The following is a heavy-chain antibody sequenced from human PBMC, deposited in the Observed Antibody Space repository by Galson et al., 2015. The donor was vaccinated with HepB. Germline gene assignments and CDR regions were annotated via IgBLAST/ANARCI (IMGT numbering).Heavy chain of an antibody. D-gene: IGHD2-2*02. Sequence: SLRLSCAASGFTFSSYVMSWVRQAPGKGLEWVSTISGSGGSTSYADSVKGRFTISRDNSKNTLYLQMNSLRAEDTAIYYCAKDREAGVPAAIYAPDIWGQGTMVTVSS. V-gene: IGHV3-23*01. CDR2: ISGSGGST. CDR1: GFTFSSYV. J-gene: IGHJ3*02. CDR3: AKDREAGVPAAIYAPDI.